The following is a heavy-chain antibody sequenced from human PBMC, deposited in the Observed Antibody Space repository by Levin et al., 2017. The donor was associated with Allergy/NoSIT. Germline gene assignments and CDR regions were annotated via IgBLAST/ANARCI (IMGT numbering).Heavy chain of an antibody. D-gene: IGHD3-10*01. CDR1: GFTFNTCS. CDR2: ISSTSTYI. J-gene: IGHJ4*02. CDR3: ARVVPEQENNYGSGNFDY. V-gene: IGHV3-21*01. Sequence: TGGSLRLSCAASGFTFNTCSMTWVRQAPGKGLEWVSSISSTSTYINYGDSVKGRFTISRDNAKNSLYLQMDSMRAEDTAVYSCARVVPEQENNYGSGNFDYWGQGSLVTVSS.